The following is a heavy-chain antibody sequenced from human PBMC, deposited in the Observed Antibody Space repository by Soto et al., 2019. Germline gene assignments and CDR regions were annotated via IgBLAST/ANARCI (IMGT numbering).Heavy chain of an antibody. CDR2: ISYDGSKK. V-gene: IGHV3-30-3*01. CDR3: ARAPHGMDV. Sequence: QEQLVESGGGVVQPGRSLRLSCVASGFMFSSYAMHWVRQAPGKGLEGVAVISYDGSKKYYTDSVKGRYTISRDDSKNTLYLHMNSLRVEDTAVYYCARAPHGMDVWGQGTTVTVSS. J-gene: IGHJ6*02. CDR1: GFMFSSYA.